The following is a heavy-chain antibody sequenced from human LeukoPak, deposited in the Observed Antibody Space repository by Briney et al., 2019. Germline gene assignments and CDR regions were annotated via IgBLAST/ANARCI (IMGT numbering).Heavy chain of an antibody. D-gene: IGHD3-22*01. CDR1: GFTFSSYA. J-gene: IGHJ1*01. Sequence: GGSLRLSCAASGFTFSSYAMSWVRQAPGKGLEWVSAISGSGGSTYYADSVKGRFTISRDNSKNTLYLQMNSLRAGDTAVYYCAKAYYYDSSGYAPAEYFQHWGQGTLVTVSS. CDR2: ISGSGGST. CDR3: AKAYYYDSSGYAPAEYFQH. V-gene: IGHV3-23*01.